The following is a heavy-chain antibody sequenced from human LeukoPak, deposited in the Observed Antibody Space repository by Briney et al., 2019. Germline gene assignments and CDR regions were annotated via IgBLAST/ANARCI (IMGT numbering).Heavy chain of an antibody. CDR1: GGSISSYY. CDR2: IYYSGST. CDR3: ARGAQPLLPYYFDY. J-gene: IGHJ4*02. D-gene: IGHD2-15*01. Sequence: TASETLSLTCTVSGGSISSYYWSWIRQPPGKGLEWIGYIYYSGSTNYNPSLKSRVTISVDTSKNQFSLKLSSVTAAVTAVYYCARGAQPLLPYYFDYWGQGTLVTVSS. V-gene: IGHV4-59*01.